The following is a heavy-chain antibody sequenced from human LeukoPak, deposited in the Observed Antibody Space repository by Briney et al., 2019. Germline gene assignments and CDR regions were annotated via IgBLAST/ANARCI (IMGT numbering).Heavy chain of an antibody. CDR3: ARDRRCSSTSCFAGGDY. CDR1: GFSLYNYA. Sequence: PGGSLRLSCAASGFSLYNYAVNWVRQAPGKGLEWVSYISSSGTIYYADSVKGRFTISRDNAKNSLYLQMNSLRAEDTAVYYCARDRRCSSTSCFAGGDYWGQGTLVTVSS. V-gene: IGHV3-69-1*02. D-gene: IGHD2-2*01. J-gene: IGHJ4*02. CDR2: ISSSGTI.